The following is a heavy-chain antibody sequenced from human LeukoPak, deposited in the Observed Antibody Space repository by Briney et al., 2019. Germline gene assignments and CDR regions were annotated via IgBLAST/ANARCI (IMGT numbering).Heavy chain of an antibody. D-gene: IGHD3-10*01. J-gene: IGHJ5*02. CDR3: ARDSGTTGEVKFDL. CDR1: GGSIHSY. Sequence: SETLSLTCTVSGGSIHSYWSWIRQPAGKGLEWIGRISGSGTITYNPALQSRLTISIDTSKNQFSLKLMSVTAADTAVYYCARDSGTTGEVKFDLWGQGTLVTVSS. CDR2: ISGSGTI. V-gene: IGHV4-4*07.